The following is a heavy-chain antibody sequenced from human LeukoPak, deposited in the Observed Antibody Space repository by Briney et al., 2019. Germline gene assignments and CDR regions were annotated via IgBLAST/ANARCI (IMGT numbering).Heavy chain of an antibody. V-gene: IGHV3-74*01. CDR1: GFSFSSYW. D-gene: IGHD6-13*01. J-gene: IGHJ3*02. CDR2: IKTDGSSLDGSST. CDR3: AKDRKVAAAGRPSRLDAFDI. Sequence: GGSLRLSCAASGFSFSSYWMHWVRQAPGKGLVWVSRIKTDGSSLDGSSTSYADSVKGRFTISRDNAKNTLYLQMNSLRAEDTAVYYCAKDRKVAAAGRPSRLDAFDIWGQGTMVTVSS.